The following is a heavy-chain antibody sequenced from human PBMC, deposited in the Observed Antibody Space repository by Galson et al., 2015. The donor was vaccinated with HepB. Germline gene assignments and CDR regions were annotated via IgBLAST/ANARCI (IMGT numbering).Heavy chain of an antibody. D-gene: IGHD5-24*01. CDR1: GFTFSSYG. CDR3: AKGDWGMATYFDY. V-gene: IGHV3-30*18. J-gene: IGHJ4*02. CDR2: ISSDGSNK. Sequence: SLRLSCAASGFTFSSYGMHWVRQAPGKGLEWVAVISSDGSNKYYADSVKGRFTISRDNSKNTLYLQMNGLRVEDTAVYYCAKGDWGMATYFDYWGQGALVTVSS.